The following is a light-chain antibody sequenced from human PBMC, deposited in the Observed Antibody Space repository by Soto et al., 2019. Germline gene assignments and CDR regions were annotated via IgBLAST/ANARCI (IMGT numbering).Light chain of an antibody. CDR2: AAS. V-gene: IGKV1-12*01. CDR1: QVISGW. Sequence: DILMTQSPSSVSASVGDRVTITCRASQVISGWLAWYQQKPGKAPKLLIYAASILQSGVPPRFSGSGYGTDFTLTISSLQPEDSATYYCQQANSLSLTFGGGTKVEIK. J-gene: IGKJ4*01. CDR3: QQANSLSLT.